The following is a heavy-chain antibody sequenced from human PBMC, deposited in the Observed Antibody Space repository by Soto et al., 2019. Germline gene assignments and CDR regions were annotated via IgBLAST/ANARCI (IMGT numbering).Heavy chain of an antibody. V-gene: IGHV1-8*01. D-gene: IGHD2-21*01. Sequence: ASVKVSCKASGYTFTSYDINWVRQATGQGLEWMGWMNPNSGNTGYAQKFQGRVTMTRNTSISTAYMELSSLRSEDTAVYYCARRLPPHILWHRGSGHYFDYWGQGTLVTVSS. CDR1: GYTFTSYD. J-gene: IGHJ4*02. CDR2: MNPNSGNT. CDR3: ARRLPPHILWHRGSGHYFDY.